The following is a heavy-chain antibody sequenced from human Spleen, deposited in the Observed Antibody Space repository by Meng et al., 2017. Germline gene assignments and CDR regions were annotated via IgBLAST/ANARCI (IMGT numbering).Heavy chain of an antibody. CDR1: GGTFSSYA. CDR2: IIPVSQTA. CDR3: ARGPAQTVVNLYYFQS. J-gene: IGHJ4*02. D-gene: IGHD4-23*01. V-gene: IGHV1-69*05. Sequence: SVKVSCKASGGTFSSYAISWVRQAPGRGLEWMGGIIPVSQTANYAQKFQGRVTITTDISTNTVYMDLGSLSFEDTAVYYCARGPAQTVVNLYYFQSWGQGTLVTVSS.